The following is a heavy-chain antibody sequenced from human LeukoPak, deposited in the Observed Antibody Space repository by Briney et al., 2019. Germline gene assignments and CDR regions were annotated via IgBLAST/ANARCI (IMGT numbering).Heavy chain of an antibody. CDR1: GGSFSGYY. V-gene: IGHV4-34*01. J-gene: IGHJ5*02. CDR3: ARGTRQWLVPYYYNWFDP. D-gene: IGHD6-19*01. Sequence: SETLSLTCAVYGGSFSGYYWSWIRQPPGKGLEWIGEINHSGSTNYNPSLKSRVTISVDTSKNQFSLKLSSVTAADTAVYYCARGTRQWLVPYYYNWFDPWGQGTLVTVSS. CDR2: INHSGST.